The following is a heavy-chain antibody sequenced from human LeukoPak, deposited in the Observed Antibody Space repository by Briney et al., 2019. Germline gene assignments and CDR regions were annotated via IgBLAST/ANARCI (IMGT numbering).Heavy chain of an antibody. D-gene: IGHD3-22*01. CDR1: GYSFSRYW. CDR2: IYPGDSQS. J-gene: IGHJ3*02. V-gene: IGHV5-51*01. Sequence: GESLKISCKGSGYSFSRYWIGWVRQMRGKGLEWMGIIYPGDSQSRYSPSFQGQVTISVDKSISTAYLQWSSLKASDTAMYYCARPEYYYDSSGSPWAFDIWGQGTMVIVSS. CDR3: ARPEYYYDSSGSPWAFDI.